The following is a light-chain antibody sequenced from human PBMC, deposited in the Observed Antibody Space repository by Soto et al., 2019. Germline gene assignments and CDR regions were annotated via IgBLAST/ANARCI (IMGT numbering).Light chain of an antibody. Sequence: EIVMTQSPATLSVSPGERATLSCRASQSVSSNLAWYQQKPGQAPRLLIYGASTRATGIPARFSGSGSGTEFTFTIRSLQSEDFAVYYCQQYNKWPPYTFGQGTTLEIK. CDR1: QSVSSN. J-gene: IGKJ2*01. CDR3: QQYNKWPPYT. V-gene: IGKV3-15*01. CDR2: GAS.